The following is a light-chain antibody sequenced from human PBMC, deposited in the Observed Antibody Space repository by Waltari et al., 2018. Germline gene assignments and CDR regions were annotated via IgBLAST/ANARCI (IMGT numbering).Light chain of an antibody. V-gene: IGKV1-33*01. J-gene: IGKJ3*01. CDR3: QRYDNLPIFA. CDR2: DAS. CDR1: QAITNY. Sequence: DIQLPQSPSSLSASIGDRVTITCQASQAITNYLNWYQQKPGKAPELLIHDASNLETGVPSRFSGSQSGTRFTLTISSLQPEDVGTYFCQRYDNLPIFAFGPGT.